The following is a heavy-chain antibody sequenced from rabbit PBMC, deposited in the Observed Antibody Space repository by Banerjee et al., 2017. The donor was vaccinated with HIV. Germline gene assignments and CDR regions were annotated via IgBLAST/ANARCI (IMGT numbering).Heavy chain of an antibody. CDR1: GFSFSSSYW. Sequence: QSLEESRGDLVKPGASLTLTCTASGFSFSSSYWICWVRQAPGKGLEWIACIYAGSSGSTYYASWAKGRFTISKTSSTTVTLQMTSLTAADTATYFCARDNTAGYLDGPDAILDLWGPGTLVTVS. CDR2: IYAGSSGST. J-gene: IGHJ4*01. CDR3: ARDNTAGYLDGPDAILDL. V-gene: IGHV1S40*01. D-gene: IGHD7-1*01.